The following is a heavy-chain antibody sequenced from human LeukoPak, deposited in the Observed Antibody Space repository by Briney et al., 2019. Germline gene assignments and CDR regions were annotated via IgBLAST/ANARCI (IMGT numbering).Heavy chain of an antibody. CDR3: ATRRVGATHFDY. Sequence: SETMSLTCTVSGGSISSYYWSWIRQPPGKGLEWIGYIYYSGSTNYNPPLKSRVTISVDTSKNQFSLKLSSVTAADTAVYYCATRRVGATHFDYWGQGTLVTVSS. CDR2: IYYSGST. J-gene: IGHJ4*02. V-gene: IGHV4-59*08. CDR1: GGSISSYY. D-gene: IGHD1-26*01.